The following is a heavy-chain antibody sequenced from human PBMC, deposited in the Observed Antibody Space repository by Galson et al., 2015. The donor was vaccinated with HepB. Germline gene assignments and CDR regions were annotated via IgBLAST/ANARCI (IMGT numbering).Heavy chain of an antibody. CDR3: AKDFCRADNCDPFDY. D-gene: IGHD3-3*01. J-gene: IGHJ4*02. CDR1: GFTFSNYA. V-gene: IGHV3-23*05. CDR2: IYPSGQTT. Sequence: SLRLSCAASGFTFSNYAMSWVRQAPGKGLEWVPGIYPSGQTTYYADSVKGRFTISRDNSKNTVYLQMNSLRAEDTAVYFCAKDFCRADNCDPFDYWGQGTLVTVSS.